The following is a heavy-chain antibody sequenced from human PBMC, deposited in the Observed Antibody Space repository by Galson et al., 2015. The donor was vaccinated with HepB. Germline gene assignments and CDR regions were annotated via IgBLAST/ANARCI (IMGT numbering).Heavy chain of an antibody. D-gene: IGHD2-2*01. CDR3: AKDGIVVVPANDY. CDR2: ISGSGGSA. J-gene: IGHJ4*02. CDR1: GFTFSSYA. Sequence: SLRLSCAASGFTFSSYAMSWVRQAPGKGLEWVSAISGSGGSAYYADSVKGRFTISRDNSKNTLYLQMNSLRAEDTAVYYCAKDGIVVVPANDYWGQGTLVTVSS. V-gene: IGHV3-23*01.